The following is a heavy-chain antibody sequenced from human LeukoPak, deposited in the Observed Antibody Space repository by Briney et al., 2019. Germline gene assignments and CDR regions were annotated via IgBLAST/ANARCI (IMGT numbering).Heavy chain of an antibody. CDR1: GYTFTGYY. J-gene: IGHJ6*03. V-gene: IGHV1-2*02. CDR2: INPNSGGT. Sequence: ASVKVSCKASGYTFTGYYMHWVRQAPGQGLEWMGWINPNSGGTNYAQKFQGRVTMTRDTSISTAYMELSRLRSDDTAVYYCARDDYDFWSGYSIFMYYYYYVDVWGKGTTVTVSS. D-gene: IGHD3-3*01. CDR3: ARDDYDFWSGYSIFMYYYYYVDV.